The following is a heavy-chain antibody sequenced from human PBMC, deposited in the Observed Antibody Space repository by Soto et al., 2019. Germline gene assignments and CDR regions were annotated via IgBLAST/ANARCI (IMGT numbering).Heavy chain of an antibody. CDR3: AGDAYAKRGYYYVAQRFSDY. D-gene: IGHD3-22*01. V-gene: IGHV3-30-3*01. CDR1: GFTFSTYA. J-gene: IGHJ4*02. CDR2: ISHDGSNN. Sequence: QVQLVESGGGVVQPGRSLRLSCAASGFTFSTYAMHWVRQAPGKGLEWVSFISHDGSNNYSADSVKGRFTISRDNSENTLYLQMNSLRADDTAVYYCAGDAYAKRGYYYVAQRFSDYWGQGTLVTVSS.